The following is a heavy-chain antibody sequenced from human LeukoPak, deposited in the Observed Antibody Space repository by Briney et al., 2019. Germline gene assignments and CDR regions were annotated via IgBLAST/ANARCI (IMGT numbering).Heavy chain of an antibody. CDR2: LNPNGGDT. CDR1: GYTFTDYY. Sequence: ASVKVSCKASGYTFTDYYMHWARQAPGQGLEWMGWLNPNGGDTNYAQKFQGRVSMTRDTSISTAYMDLSDLRSDDTAVYYCARGRNIEMTTMSGGSDYWGQGTLVTVSS. V-gene: IGHV1-2*02. J-gene: IGHJ4*02. D-gene: IGHD5-24*01. CDR3: ARGRNIEMTTMSGGSDY.